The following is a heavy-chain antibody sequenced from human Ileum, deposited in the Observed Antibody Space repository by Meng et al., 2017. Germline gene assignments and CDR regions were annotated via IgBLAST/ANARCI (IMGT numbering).Heavy chain of an antibody. CDR1: GFIFNNHW. J-gene: IGHJ3*02. Sequence: LTGAASGFIFNNHWMHWFRQAPGKGPLWVARITPDGDATTYADSVWGRFTISRDNAKNILYLQKNSMRADDTAVYYCTRLMDAAAWGAFDIWGQGTMVTVSS. V-gene: IGHV3-74*03. CDR2: ITPDGDAT. D-gene: IGHD1-26*01. CDR3: TRLMDAAAWGAFDI.